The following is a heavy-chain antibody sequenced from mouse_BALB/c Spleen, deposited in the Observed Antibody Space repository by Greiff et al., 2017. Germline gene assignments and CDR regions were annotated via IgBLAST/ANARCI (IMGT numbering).Heavy chain of an antibody. D-gene: IGHD1-2*01. CDR2: ISSGSSTI. Sequence: EVMLVESGGGLVQPGGSRKLSCAASGFTFSSFGMHWVRQAPEKGLEWVAYISSGSSTISYADTVKGRFTISRDNPKNTLFLQMTSLRSEDTAMYYCARSLLRPSFDYWGQGTTLTVSS. CDR3: ARSLLRPSFDY. CDR1: GFTFSSFG. J-gene: IGHJ2*01. V-gene: IGHV5-17*02.